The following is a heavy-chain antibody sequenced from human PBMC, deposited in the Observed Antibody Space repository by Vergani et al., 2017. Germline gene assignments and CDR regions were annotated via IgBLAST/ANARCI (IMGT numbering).Heavy chain of an antibody. J-gene: IGHJ4*02. CDR3: ARSLGIAVAGDY. CDR2: IYTSGST. CDR1: GGSISSGSYY. Sequence: QVQLQESGPGLVKPSQTLSLTCTVSGGSISSGSYYWSWIRQPAGKGLEWIGRIYTSGSTNYNPSLKSRVTISVNTSKNQFSLKLSSVTAADTAVYYCARSLGIAVAGDYWGQGTLVTVSS. D-gene: IGHD6-19*01. V-gene: IGHV4-61*02.